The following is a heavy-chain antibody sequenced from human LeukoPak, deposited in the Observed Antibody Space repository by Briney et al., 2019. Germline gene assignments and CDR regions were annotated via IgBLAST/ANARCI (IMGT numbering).Heavy chain of an antibody. J-gene: IGHJ3*02. D-gene: IGHD6-13*01. CDR3: ARDRSSSWYSYAFDI. CDR2: IYYSGST. Sequence: SETLSLTCTVSGGSISSYYWSWIRQPPGKGLEWIGYIYYSGSTNYNPSLKSRVTISVDTSKNQFSLKLSSVTAADTAVYYCARDRSSSWYSYAFDIWGQGTMVTVSS. V-gene: IGHV4-59*01. CDR1: GGSISSYY.